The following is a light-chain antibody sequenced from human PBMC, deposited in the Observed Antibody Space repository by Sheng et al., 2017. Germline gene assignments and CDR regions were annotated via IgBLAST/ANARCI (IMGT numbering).Light chain of an antibody. V-gene: IGKV1-5*03. CDR2: KAS. CDR3: QEYNSYST. Sequence: DIQMTQSPSTLSAAVGDTVTITCRASQSISTWLAWYQQKPGKAPKLLIYKASSLESGVPSRFSGSGSGTVFTLTINSLQPDDFATYYCQEYNSYSTFGPGDRSWRS. J-gene: IGKJ2*01. CDR1: QSISTW.